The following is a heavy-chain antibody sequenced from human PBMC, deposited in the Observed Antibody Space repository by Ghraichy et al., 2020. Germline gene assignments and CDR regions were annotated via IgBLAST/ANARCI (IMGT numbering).Heavy chain of an antibody. Sequence: SETLSLTCAVYGGSFSGYYWSWIRQPPGKGLEWIGEINHSGSTNYNPSLKSRVTISVDTTKNQFSLKLSSVTAADTAVYYCARRDPSRYGDRLNEYFQHWGQGTLVTVSS. CDR1: GGSFSGYY. V-gene: IGHV4-34*01. CDR2: INHSGST. J-gene: IGHJ1*01. D-gene: IGHD4-17*01. CDR3: ARRDPSRYGDRLNEYFQH.